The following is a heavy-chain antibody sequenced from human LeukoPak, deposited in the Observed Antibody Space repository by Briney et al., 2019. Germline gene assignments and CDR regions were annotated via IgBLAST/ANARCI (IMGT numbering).Heavy chain of an antibody. V-gene: IGHV3-9*01. CDR1: GFTFDDYA. D-gene: IGHD3-3*01. CDR2: ISWNSGSI. CDR3: AKDFWSGYYTIGGPYYYYGMDV. Sequence: GGSLRLSCAASGFTFDDYAMHWVRQAPGKGLEWVSGISWNSGSIGYADSVKGRFTISRDNSKNTPYLQMNSLRAEDTAVYYCAKDFWSGYYTIGGPYYYYGMDVWGQGTTVTVSS. J-gene: IGHJ6*02.